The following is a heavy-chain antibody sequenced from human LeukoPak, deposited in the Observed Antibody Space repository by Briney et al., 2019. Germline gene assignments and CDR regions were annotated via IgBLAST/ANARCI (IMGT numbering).Heavy chain of an antibody. CDR3: AKGGELLTDFDY. CDR2: ISGSGGST. CDR1: GFTFSSYA. Sequence: GGSLRLSCAASGFTFSSYAMSWVRQAPGNGLEWVSAISGSGGSTYYADSVKGRFTISRDNSKNTLYLQMNSLRAEDTAVYYCAKGGELLTDFDYWGQGTLVTVSS. J-gene: IGHJ4*02. V-gene: IGHV3-23*01. D-gene: IGHD1-26*01.